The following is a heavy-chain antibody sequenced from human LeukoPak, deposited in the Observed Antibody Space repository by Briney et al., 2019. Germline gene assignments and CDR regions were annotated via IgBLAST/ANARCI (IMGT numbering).Heavy chain of an antibody. CDR1: GGTFSSYT. V-gene: IGHV1-69*02. Sequence: SVRVSCKASGGTFSSYTITWVRQAPGQGLEWMGRIIPMVDIANYAQNFQGRVTITADNSTSTAYMELTSLRSEDTAVYYCARARSIVGATGALYNGMDVWGQGTTVTVSS. CDR3: ARARSIVGATGALYNGMDV. J-gene: IGHJ6*02. D-gene: IGHD1-26*01. CDR2: IIPMVDIA.